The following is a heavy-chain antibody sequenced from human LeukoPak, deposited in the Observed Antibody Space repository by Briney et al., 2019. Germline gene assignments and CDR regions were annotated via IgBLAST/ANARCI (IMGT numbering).Heavy chain of an antibody. V-gene: IGHV3-48*04. J-gene: IGHJ6*03. CDR2: ISSSGSTI. Sequence: PGGSLRLSCAASGFTFSSYWMSWVRQAPGKGLEWVSYISSSGSTIYYADSVKGRFTISRDNAKNSLYLQMNSLRAEDTAVYYCARDGWFLDPWDYYYYYMDVWGKGTTVTVSS. D-gene: IGHD3/OR15-3a*01. CDR1: GFTFSSYW. CDR3: ARDGWFLDPWDYYYYYMDV.